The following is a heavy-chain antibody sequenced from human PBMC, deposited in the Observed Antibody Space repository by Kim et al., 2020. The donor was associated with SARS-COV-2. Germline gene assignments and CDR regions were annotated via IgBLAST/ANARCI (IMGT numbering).Heavy chain of an antibody. Sequence: ASVKVSCKVSGYTLTELSMHWVRQAPGKGLEWMGCFDPEDGETIYAQKFQGRVTMTEDTSTDTAYMELSSLRSEDTAVYYCATTSVVIKSHWFDPWGQGTLVTVSS. CDR3: ATTSVVIKSHWFDP. D-gene: IGHD3-22*01. CDR2: FDPEDGET. V-gene: IGHV1-24*01. CDR1: GYTLTELS. J-gene: IGHJ5*02.